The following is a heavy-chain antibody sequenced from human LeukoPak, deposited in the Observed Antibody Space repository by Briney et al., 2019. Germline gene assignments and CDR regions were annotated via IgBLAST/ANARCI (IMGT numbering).Heavy chain of an antibody. J-gene: IGHJ4*02. Sequence: PGGALRLSCEVSGFPSRSRYMTRVRQPPGKGLEGVAVIYSGGTTYHIYSVKGRFTISRDISKSKMYLEMKNLRVADTATYYCASWEGGPSDGRWGQGTLVIVSS. CDR1: GFPSRSRY. D-gene: IGHD1-26*01. V-gene: IGHV3-53*01. CDR3: ASWEGGPSDGR. CDR2: IYSGGTT.